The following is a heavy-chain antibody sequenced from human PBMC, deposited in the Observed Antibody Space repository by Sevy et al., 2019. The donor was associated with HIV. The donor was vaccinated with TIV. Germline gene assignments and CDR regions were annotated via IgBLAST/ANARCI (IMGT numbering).Heavy chain of an antibody. CDR1: GFTFSSYA. J-gene: IGHJ6*03. CDR3: AKDGYKPSVGDENYYYYYMDV. D-gene: IGHD1-20*01. V-gene: IGHV3-23*01. CDR2: ISGSGGST. Sequence: GGSLRLSCAASGFTFSSYAMSWVRQAPGKGLEWVSAISGSGGSTYYADSVKGRFTNSRDNSKNTLYLQRNSLRAEATAVYYCAKDGYKPSVGDENYYYYYMDVWGKGTTVTVSS.